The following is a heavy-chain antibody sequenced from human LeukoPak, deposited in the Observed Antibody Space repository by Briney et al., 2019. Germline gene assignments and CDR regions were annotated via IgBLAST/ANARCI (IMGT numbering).Heavy chain of an antibody. J-gene: IGHJ6*03. CDR3: TRGEYYDILTGYFYYYYYMDV. CDR2: IRSKANSYAT. CDR1: GFTFSSYN. Sequence: PGGSLRLSCAASGFTFSSYNMNWVRQASGKGLEWVGRIRSKANSYATAYAASVKGRFTISRDDSKNTAYLQMNSLKTEDTAVYYCTRGEYYDILTGYFYYYYYMDVWGKGTTVTISS. D-gene: IGHD3-9*01. V-gene: IGHV3-73*01.